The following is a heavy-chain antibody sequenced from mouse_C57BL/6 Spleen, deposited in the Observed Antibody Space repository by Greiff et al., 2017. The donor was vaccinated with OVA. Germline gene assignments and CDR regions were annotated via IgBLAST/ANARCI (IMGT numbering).Heavy chain of an antibody. J-gene: IGHJ4*01. CDR2: TFYSGIT. Sequence: EVKVEESGPSLVRPSQTLSLTCTVTGFSINSDCYWIWIRQFPGNKLEYIGYTFYSGITYYNPSLESRTYITRDTSKNQFSLKLSSVTTEDTATYYCARVLYGSSYGYAMDYWGQGTSVTVSS. CDR1: GFSINSDCY. V-gene: IGHV3-3*01. CDR3: ARVLYGSSYGYAMDY. D-gene: IGHD1-1*01.